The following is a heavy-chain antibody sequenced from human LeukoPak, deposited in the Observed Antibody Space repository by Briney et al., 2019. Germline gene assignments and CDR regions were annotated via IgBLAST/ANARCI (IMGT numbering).Heavy chain of an antibody. D-gene: IGHD3-10*01. J-gene: IGHJ5*02. CDR1: GYNFTDYL. V-gene: IGHV1-2*02. Sequence: ASVKLSCKASGYNFTDYLIHWVRQAPGQGLEWMGWINPNSGGTNSAQNFQGRVTLTRDTSIGTAYMELSRLTSDDTAIYYCARDVGSMVRILRGGGKDYNWFDPWGQGALVTVSS. CDR3: ARDVGSMVRILRGGGKDYNWFDP. CDR2: INPNSGGT.